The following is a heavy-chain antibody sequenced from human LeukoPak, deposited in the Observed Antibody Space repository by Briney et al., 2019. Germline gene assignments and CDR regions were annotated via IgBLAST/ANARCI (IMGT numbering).Heavy chain of an antibody. J-gene: IGHJ4*02. CDR3: ANENYYDSSGYLDN. CDR1: GFTFSSYG. D-gene: IGHD3-22*01. CDR2: ISSDGSNK. Sequence: GRSLRLSCAASGFTFSSYGMHWVRQAPGKGLEWVSAISSDGSNKYYADSVKGRFTISRDNTKNTLYLQMNSLRAEDTAVFYCANENYYDSSGYLDNWGQGTLVTVSS. V-gene: IGHV3-30*18.